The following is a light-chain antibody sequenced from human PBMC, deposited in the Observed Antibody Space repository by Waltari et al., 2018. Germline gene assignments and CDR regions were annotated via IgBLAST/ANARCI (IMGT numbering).Light chain of an antibody. V-gene: IGKV1-33*01. CDR3: QQYDNLPLT. CDR1: QDISNY. CDR2: DAS. J-gene: IGKJ4*01. Sequence: DIHMPPSPSSLSASVGDRVNITCQASQDISNYLNWYQQKPGKAPKLLIYDASNLETGVPSRFSGSGSGTDFTFTISSLQPEDIATYYCQQYDNLPLTFGGGTKVGIK.